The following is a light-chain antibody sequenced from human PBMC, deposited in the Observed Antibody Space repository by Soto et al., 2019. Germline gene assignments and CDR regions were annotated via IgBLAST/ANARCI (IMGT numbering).Light chain of an antibody. CDR3: QQYGSTPLT. J-gene: IGKJ4*01. V-gene: IGKV3-20*01. CDR2: DAS. CDR1: QSVKNNY. Sequence: EIVLKQSPDTLSLSPGERATLSCRASQSVKNNYLAWYQQKPGQAPRFLIYDASSMATGIPDRFSGSGSGTDFTLTISRLEPEDFAVYNCQQYGSTPLTFGGGTKVDIK.